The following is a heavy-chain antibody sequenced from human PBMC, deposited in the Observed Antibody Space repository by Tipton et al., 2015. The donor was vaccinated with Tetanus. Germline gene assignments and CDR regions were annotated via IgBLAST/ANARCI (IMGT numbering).Heavy chain of an antibody. CDR1: GGSISSGAYY. Sequence: LRLSCTVSGGSISSGAYYWSWIRQHPGKGLEWIGYIYYSGSTFYNPSLKSRVTISVDTSKNQFSLKLSSVTAADTAVYYCARTQPIGWYFDLWGRGTLLAVSS. CDR2: IYYSGST. D-gene: IGHD1-1*01. CDR3: ARTQPIGWYFDL. V-gene: IGHV4-31*03. J-gene: IGHJ2*01.